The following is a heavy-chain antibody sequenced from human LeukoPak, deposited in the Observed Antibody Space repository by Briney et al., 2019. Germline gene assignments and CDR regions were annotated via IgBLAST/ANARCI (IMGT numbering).Heavy chain of an antibody. CDR3: ASNDPPRGGSYSDDDAFDI. J-gene: IGHJ3*02. D-gene: IGHD1-26*01. CDR1: GYTFTSYY. Sequence: ASVKVSCKASGYTFTSYYMHWVRQAPGQGLEWMGIINPSGGSTSYAQKFQGRVTMTRDTSTSTVYMELSSLRSEDTAVYYCASNDPPRGGSYSDDDAFDIWGQGTMVTVSS. V-gene: IGHV1-46*01. CDR2: INPSGGST.